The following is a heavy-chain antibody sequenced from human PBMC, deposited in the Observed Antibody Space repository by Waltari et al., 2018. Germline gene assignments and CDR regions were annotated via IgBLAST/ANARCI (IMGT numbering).Heavy chain of an antibody. D-gene: IGHD3-3*01. Sequence: EVQLVESGGGLVQPGGSLRLSCATSGFSFINYAMIWVRQAAGKGVEVVAYLSQEGTEKAYVVSVKGRFTISRDNAKNSLYLQMNSLRAEDTAVYYCAREALYDFWSGYPDYWGQGTLVTVSS. CDR3: AREALYDFWSGYPDY. CDR2: LSQEGTEK. J-gene: IGHJ4*02. CDR1: GFSFINYA. V-gene: IGHV3-7*01.